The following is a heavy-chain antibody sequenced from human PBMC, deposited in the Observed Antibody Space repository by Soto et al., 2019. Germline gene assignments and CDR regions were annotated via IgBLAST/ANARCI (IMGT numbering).Heavy chain of an antibody. CDR1: GFTFNTYG. V-gene: IGHV3-30*03. D-gene: IGHD1-26*01. CDR3: ARSPQPTRGIHWYFDL. CDR2: ISYDGISK. Sequence: QVQLVESGGGVVQPGRSLGLSCAASGFTFNTYGMHWVRQAPGKGLEWVAAISYDGISKYYVDSVKGRFTISRDNSKNTLYVQMNSLRAEDTALYYCARSPQPTRGIHWYFDLWGRGILVTVSS. J-gene: IGHJ2*01.